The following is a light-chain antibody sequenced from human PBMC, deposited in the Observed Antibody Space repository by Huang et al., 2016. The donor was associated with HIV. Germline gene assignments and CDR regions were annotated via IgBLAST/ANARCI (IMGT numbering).Light chain of an antibody. Sequence: DIVLAQSPGTLSVSPGERATLSCRASQSVSTNIAWYQQKPGQAPRLLIYGGSTRANGVPARISGSGSGTDFTLTISSLQSEDSAGYYCQQYSNWPPWTFGQGTKVEIK. J-gene: IGKJ1*01. CDR2: GGS. CDR3: QQYSNWPPWT. V-gene: IGKV3-15*01. CDR1: QSVSTN.